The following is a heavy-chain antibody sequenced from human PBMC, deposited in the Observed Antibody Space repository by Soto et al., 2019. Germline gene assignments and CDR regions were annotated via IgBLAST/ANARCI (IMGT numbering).Heavy chain of an antibody. D-gene: IGHD1-26*01. CDR3: AKKVGATPGY. Sequence: GGSLRLSCAASGFTFSSYGMHWVRQAPGKGLEWVAVISYDGSNKYYADSVKGRFTISRDNSKNTLYLQMSSLRAEDTAVYYCAKKVGATPGYWGQGTLVTVSS. CDR1: GFTFSSYG. V-gene: IGHV3-30*18. J-gene: IGHJ4*02. CDR2: ISYDGSNK.